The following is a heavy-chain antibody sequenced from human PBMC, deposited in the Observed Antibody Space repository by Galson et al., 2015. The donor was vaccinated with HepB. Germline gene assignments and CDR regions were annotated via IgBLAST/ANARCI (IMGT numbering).Heavy chain of an antibody. J-gene: IGHJ3*02. V-gene: IGHV3-11*05. Sequence: SLRLSCAASGFIFGDYYMTWIRQAPGKGLEWLSYISGSSGYTKYADSVKGRFTISRDNAKNSLYLQMNSLRAEDTAVYYCAREGSYSPYDYVWGTYRYDAFDIWGQGTMVTVSS. CDR1: GFIFGDYY. D-gene: IGHD3-16*02. CDR2: ISGSSGYT. CDR3: AREGSYSPYDYVWGTYRYDAFDI.